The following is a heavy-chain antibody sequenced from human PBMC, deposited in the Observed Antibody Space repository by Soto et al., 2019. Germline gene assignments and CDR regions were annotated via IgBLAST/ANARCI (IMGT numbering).Heavy chain of an antibody. Sequence: GSLRLSCAASGFTFDDYGMSWVRQAPGKGLEWVSGINWNGGSTGYADSVKGRFTISRDNAKNSLYLQMNSLRAEDTALYYCARDKAHDFWSGYYTWFDYWGQGTLVTVSS. CDR2: INWNGGST. V-gene: IGHV3-20*04. D-gene: IGHD3-3*01. J-gene: IGHJ4*02. CDR1: GFTFDDYG. CDR3: ARDKAHDFWSGYYTWFDY.